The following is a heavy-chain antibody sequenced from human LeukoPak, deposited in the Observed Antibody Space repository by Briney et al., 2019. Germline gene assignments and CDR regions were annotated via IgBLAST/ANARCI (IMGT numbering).Heavy chain of an antibody. CDR3: TRPTTLNWFDP. J-gene: IGHJ5*02. CDR1: GFTFSGSA. D-gene: IGHD1-14*01. CDR2: IRSKANSYAT. V-gene: IGHV3-73*01. Sequence: GGSLRLSCAASGFTFSGSAMHWVRQASGKGLEWVGRIRSKANSYATAYAASVKGRFTISRDDSKNTAYLQMNSLKTEDTAVYYCTRPTTLNWFDPWGQGTQVTVSS.